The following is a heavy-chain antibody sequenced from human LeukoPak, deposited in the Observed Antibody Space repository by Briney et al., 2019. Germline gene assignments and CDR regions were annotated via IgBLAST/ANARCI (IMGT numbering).Heavy chain of an antibody. Sequence: GGSLRLSCAASRFIVSNSYMSWGRQGAGKELDWDSIIDTGVNAYYADSVKGRLTNARDNSKNTLSLQINSLRSEDTAGDYCARDFYGWGQGTLVTVS. J-gene: IGHJ4*02. CDR1: RFIVSNSY. CDR3: ARDFYG. CDR2: IDTGVNA. V-gene: IGHV3-53*01. D-gene: IGHD3-16*01.